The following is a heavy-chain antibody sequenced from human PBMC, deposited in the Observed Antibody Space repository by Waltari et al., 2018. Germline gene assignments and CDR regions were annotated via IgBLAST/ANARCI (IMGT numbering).Heavy chain of an antibody. CDR3: ARVGYPSSSLAFDI. J-gene: IGHJ3*02. V-gene: IGHV3-74*01. CDR2: ISTDGTSR. Sequence: VQLVESGGGLVQPGGSLRLSCAASGFNFNDSWMHWIRQAPEKGMVWGSHISTDGTSRTHADSVKGRLTSSRDNAKNTLYLQMNSLRPEDTAVYYCARVGYPSSSLAFDIWGQGTMVTVSS. CDR1: GFNFNDSW. D-gene: IGHD6-6*01.